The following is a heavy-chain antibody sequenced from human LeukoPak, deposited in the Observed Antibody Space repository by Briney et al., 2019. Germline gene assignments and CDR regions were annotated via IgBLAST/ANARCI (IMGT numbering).Heavy chain of an antibody. CDR1: GFTFSIYS. CDR3: ARGTWLAHDAFDI. Sequence: GGSLRLSCAASGFTFSIYSMNWVRQAPGKGLEWVSSISSSSSYIYYADSVKGRFTISRDNAKNSLYLQMNSLRAEDTAVYYCARGTWLAHDAFDIWGQGTMVTVSS. D-gene: IGHD6-19*01. V-gene: IGHV3-21*01. CDR2: ISSSSSYI. J-gene: IGHJ3*02.